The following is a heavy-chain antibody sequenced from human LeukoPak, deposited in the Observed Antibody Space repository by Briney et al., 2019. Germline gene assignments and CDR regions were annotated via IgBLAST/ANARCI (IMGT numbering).Heavy chain of an antibody. Sequence: PGGSLRLSCAASGFTFDDYAMHWVRQAPGKGLEWVSGISWNSGSIDYADSVKGRFTISRDNAKNSLYLQMNSLRAEDMALYYCATTSQGAFDIRGQGTMVTVSS. CDR1: GFTFDDYA. CDR3: ATTSQGAFDI. J-gene: IGHJ3*02. D-gene: IGHD2-2*01. V-gene: IGHV3-9*03. CDR2: ISWNSGSI.